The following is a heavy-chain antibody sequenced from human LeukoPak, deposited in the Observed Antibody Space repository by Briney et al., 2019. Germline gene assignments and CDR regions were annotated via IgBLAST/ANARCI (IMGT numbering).Heavy chain of an antibody. D-gene: IGHD6-19*01. J-gene: IGHJ5*02. CDR1: GYTFINCG. V-gene: IGHV1-18*01. CDR3: ARDLREIISVAGFDP. CDR2: INPYNDNT. Sequence: ASVKVSCKASGYTFINCGISWVRQAPGQGLEWMGWINPYNDNTKYTQNLQGRVTMTTDTSTGTAYMELRSLRSDDTAIYYCARDLREIISVAGFDPWGQGTLVTVSS.